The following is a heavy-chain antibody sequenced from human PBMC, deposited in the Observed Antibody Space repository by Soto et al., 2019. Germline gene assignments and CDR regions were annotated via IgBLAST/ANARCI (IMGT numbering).Heavy chain of an antibody. CDR2: IYYSGST. CDR1: GGSISSSSYY. J-gene: IGHJ5*02. CDR3: ARHEWLNNWFDP. D-gene: IGHD6-19*01. Sequence: VDPSETLSLTCTVSGGSISSSSYYWGWIRQPPGKGLEWIGSIYYSGSTHYNPSLKCRVTISVDTSKNQFSLKWSSVTAADTAVYYCARHEWLNNWFDPWGQGTLVTVSS. V-gene: IGHV4-39*01.